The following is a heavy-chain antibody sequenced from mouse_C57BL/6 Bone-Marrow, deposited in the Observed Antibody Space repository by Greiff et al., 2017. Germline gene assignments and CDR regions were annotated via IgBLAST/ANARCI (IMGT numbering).Heavy chain of an antibody. CDR2: IDPSDSYT. J-gene: IGHJ2*01. CDR3: ARLGRGY. D-gene: IGHD4-1*01. CDR1: GYTFTSYW. Sequence: QVQLQQPGAELVMPGASVKLSCKASGYTFTSYWMHWVKQRPGQGLEWIGEIDPSDSYTNYNQKFKGKSTLTVDKSSSTAYMQLRSLTSEDSAVCYCARLGRGYWGQGTTLTVSS. V-gene: IGHV1-69*01.